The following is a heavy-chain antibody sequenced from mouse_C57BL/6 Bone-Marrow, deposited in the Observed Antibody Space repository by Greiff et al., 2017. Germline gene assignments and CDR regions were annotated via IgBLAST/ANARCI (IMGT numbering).Heavy chain of an antibody. V-gene: IGHV5-6*01. CDR3: ARPPPYYSNPYYFDY. D-gene: IGHD2-5*01. J-gene: IGHJ2*01. CDR1: GFTFSSYG. Sequence: EVQLQESGGDLVKPGGSLKLSCAASGFTFSSYGMSWVRQTPDKRLEWVATISSGGSYTYYPDSVKGRFTISRDNAKNTLYLQMSSLKSEDTAMYYCARPPPYYSNPYYFDYWGQGTTLTVSS. CDR2: ISSGGSYT.